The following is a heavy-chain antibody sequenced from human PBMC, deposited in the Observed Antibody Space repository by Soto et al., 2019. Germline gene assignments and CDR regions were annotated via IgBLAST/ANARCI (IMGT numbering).Heavy chain of an antibody. CDR3: TRYYYESSGYYVY. CDR1: GFTFGSYA. V-gene: IGHV3-49*04. Sequence: TGGSLRLSCTGSGFTFGSYALSWVRQAPGKGLEWVGVIRSEANGGTTDYAASVKGRITISRDDYKSIAYMEINSLQTEDTAVYYCTRYYYESSGYYVYWGQGALVTVSS. J-gene: IGHJ4*02. CDR2: IRSEANGGTT. D-gene: IGHD3-22*01.